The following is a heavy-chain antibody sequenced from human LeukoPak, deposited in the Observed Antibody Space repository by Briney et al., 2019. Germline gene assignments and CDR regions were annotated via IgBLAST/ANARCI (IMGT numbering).Heavy chain of an antibody. CDR1: GGSISSGSYY. Sequence: SQTLSLTCTVSGGSISSGSYYWSWIRQPAGKGLEWIGRIYTSGSTNYNPSLKSRVTISVDTSKNQFSLKLSSVTAADTAVYYCARSPRGSSGWYGLSWGQGTLVTVSS. CDR2: IYTSGST. V-gene: IGHV4-61*02. J-gene: IGHJ4*02. D-gene: IGHD6-19*01. CDR3: ARSPRGSSGWYGLS.